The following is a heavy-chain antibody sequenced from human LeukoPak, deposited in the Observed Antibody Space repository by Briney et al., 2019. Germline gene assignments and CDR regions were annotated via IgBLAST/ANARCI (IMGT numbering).Heavy chain of an antibody. CDR2: ISWNSGSI. CDR1: GFTFDDYA. D-gene: IGHD5-18*01. J-gene: IGHJ5*02. Sequence: GRSLRLSCAASGFTFDDYAMHWVRQAPGKGLEWVSGISWNSGSIGYADSVKGRFTISRDNAKNSLYLQMNSLRAEDTAVYYCARDRYSYGHTGANWFDPWGQGTLVTVSS. V-gene: IGHV3-9*01. CDR3: ARDRYSYGHTGANWFDP.